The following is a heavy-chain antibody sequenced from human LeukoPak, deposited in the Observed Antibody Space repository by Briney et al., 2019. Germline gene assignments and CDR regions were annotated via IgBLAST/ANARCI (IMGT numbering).Heavy chain of an antibody. J-gene: IGHJ4*02. D-gene: IGHD1-26*01. CDR3: ARDASNSADYYFHS. Sequence: GGSLRLSCAASGFTFSTYAMHWVRQAPGKGLEWVAVISYDGRDKYHADSVKGRLTSSRDNSKNTLYLQMNSLRPEDTGVYYCARDASNSADYYFHSWGQGILVIVSS. CDR2: ISYDGRDK. V-gene: IGHV3-30*04. CDR1: GFTFSTYA.